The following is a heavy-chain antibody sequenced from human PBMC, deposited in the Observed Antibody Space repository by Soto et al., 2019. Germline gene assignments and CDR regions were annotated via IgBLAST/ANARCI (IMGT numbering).Heavy chain of an antibody. J-gene: IGHJ6*02. Sequence: GGSLRLCCSASGFSVSDNDMNWVRQAPGKGLEWVSIFYGGGTTSYADSVKGRFTISRDNSKNTVYLQMNSLRAEDTAVYYCAKKSPAAIQGWAYAMDVWGQGTTVTVSS. D-gene: IGHD2-2*01. CDR3: AKKSPAAIQGWAYAMDV. CDR2: FYGGGTT. CDR1: GFSVSDND. V-gene: IGHV3-53*01.